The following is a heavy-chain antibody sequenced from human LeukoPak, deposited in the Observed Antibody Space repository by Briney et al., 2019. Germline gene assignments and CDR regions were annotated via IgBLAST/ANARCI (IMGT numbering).Heavy chain of an antibody. Sequence: ASVKVSCKASGYIFTGYYMHWVRQAPGQGLAWMGWINPNSGGTNYAQKFQGRVSVTRDTSITTTYMELSRLRSDDTAVYYCARGPDFFDVWGQGTMVIVAS. CDR2: INPNSGGT. J-gene: IGHJ3*01. CDR1: GYIFTGYY. V-gene: IGHV1-2*02. D-gene: IGHD3/OR15-3a*01. CDR3: ARGPDFFDV.